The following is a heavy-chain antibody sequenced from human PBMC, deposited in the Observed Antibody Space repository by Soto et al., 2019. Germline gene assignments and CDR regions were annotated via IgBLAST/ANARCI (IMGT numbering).Heavy chain of an antibody. D-gene: IGHD2-15*01. Sequence: SETLSLTCTVSGGSISSGDYYWSWIRQPPGKGLEWIGYIYYSGSTYYNPSLKSRFTISLDTSKNQFSLKLSSVTAADTAVYYCARARGARYFDYWGQGTLVTVSS. J-gene: IGHJ4*02. CDR2: IYYSGST. CDR1: GGSISSGDYY. CDR3: ARARGARYFDY. V-gene: IGHV4-30-4*01.